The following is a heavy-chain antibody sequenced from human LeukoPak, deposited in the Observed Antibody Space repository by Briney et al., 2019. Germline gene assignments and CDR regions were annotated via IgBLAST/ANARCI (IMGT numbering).Heavy chain of an antibody. CDR3: ARGASIVATKSPFDY. D-gene: IGHD5-12*01. V-gene: IGHV3-23*01. Sequence: GGSLRLSCAASGFTFSSYAMSWVRQAPGKGLEWVSGISGSGGSTYYADSVKGRFTISRDNSKNTLYLQMNSLRAEDTAVYYCARGASIVATKSPFDYWGQGTLVTVSS. J-gene: IGHJ4*02. CDR1: GFTFSSYA. CDR2: ISGSGGST.